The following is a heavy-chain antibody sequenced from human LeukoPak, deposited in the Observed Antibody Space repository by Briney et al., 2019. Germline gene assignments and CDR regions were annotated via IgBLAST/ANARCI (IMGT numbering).Heavy chain of an antibody. D-gene: IGHD1-26*01. CDR1: GFTFSSYA. J-gene: IGHJ4*02. CDR2: INGSGGST. Sequence: GGSLRLSCAASGFTFSSYAMSWVRQAPGKGLEWVSAINGSGGSTYYADSVKGRFTISRDNSKNTLYLQMNSLRAEDTAVYYCATIVGATTRVDYWGQGTLVTVSS. V-gene: IGHV3-23*01. CDR3: ATIVGATTRVDY.